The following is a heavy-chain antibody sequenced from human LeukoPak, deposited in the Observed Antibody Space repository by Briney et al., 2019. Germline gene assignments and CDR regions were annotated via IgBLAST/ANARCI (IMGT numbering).Heavy chain of an antibody. J-gene: IGHJ5*02. CDR1: GYTFTSYY. CDR3: ARDRRSSSWKIQNWLDP. D-gene: IGHD6-13*01. V-gene: IGHV1-46*01. CDR2: INPSGGST. Sequence: ASVKVSCKASGYTFTSYYMHWVRQAPGQGLEWMGIINPSGGSTSYAQKFQGRVTMTRDTSTSTVYMELSSLRSEDTAVYYCARDRRSSSWKIQNWLDPWGQGTLVTVSS.